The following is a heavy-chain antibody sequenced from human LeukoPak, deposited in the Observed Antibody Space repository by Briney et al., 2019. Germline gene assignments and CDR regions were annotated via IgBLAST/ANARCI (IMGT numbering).Heavy chain of an antibody. CDR3: ARGSFVLGTQAFDI. Sequence: GASVKVSCKASGDTFSSYAINWVRRATGQGLEWMGWMNPNSGNTGYAQKFQGRVTMTRNTSISTAYMELSSLRSEDTAVYYCARGSFVLGTQAFDIWGQGTMVTLSS. J-gene: IGHJ3*02. V-gene: IGHV1-8*02. D-gene: IGHD3-3*02. CDR2: MNPNSGNT. CDR1: GDTFSSYA.